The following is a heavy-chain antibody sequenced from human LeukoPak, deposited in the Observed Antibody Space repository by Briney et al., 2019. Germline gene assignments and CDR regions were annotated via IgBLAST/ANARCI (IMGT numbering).Heavy chain of an antibody. Sequence: ASVKVSCKASGYTFTGYYMHWVRQAPGQGLEWMGWTNPNSGGTNYAQKFQGRVTMTRDTSISTAYMELSRLRSDDTAVYYCARAMGCSSTSCPGGWFDPWGQGTLVTVSS. D-gene: IGHD2-2*01. J-gene: IGHJ5*02. V-gene: IGHV1-2*02. CDR3: ARAMGCSSTSCPGGWFDP. CDR2: TNPNSGGT. CDR1: GYTFTGYY.